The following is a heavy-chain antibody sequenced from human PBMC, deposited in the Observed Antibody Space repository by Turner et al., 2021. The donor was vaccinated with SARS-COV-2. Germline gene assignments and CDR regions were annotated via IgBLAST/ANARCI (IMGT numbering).Heavy chain of an antibody. Sequence: EVQLVETGGGLLQPGGSLRRSCAASGFTVSSNYMSWVRQAPGKGLEWVSLIYGGGSTYYADSVKGRFTITRDNSKNTLYLQMNSLRAEDTAVYYCARDDPLGGMDVWGQGTTVTVSS. J-gene: IGHJ6*02. V-gene: IGHV3-53*02. CDR2: IYGGGST. CDR1: GFTVSSNY. CDR3: ARDDPLGGMDV.